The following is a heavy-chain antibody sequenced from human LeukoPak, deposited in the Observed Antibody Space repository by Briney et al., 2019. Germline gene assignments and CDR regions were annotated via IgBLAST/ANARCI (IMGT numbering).Heavy chain of an antibody. V-gene: IGHV3-23*01. CDR2: ISGSGGST. CDR3: AKVRGSFSPVGTSCSDY. CDR1: GFTFGSYA. D-gene: IGHD2-2*01. J-gene: IGHJ4*02. Sequence: GGSLRLSCAASGFTFGSYAMSWVRQAPGKGLEWVSAISGSGGSTYYADSVKGRFAISRDNSKNTLYLQVNSLRAEDTAVYYCAKVRGSFSPVGTSCSDYWGQGTLVTVSS.